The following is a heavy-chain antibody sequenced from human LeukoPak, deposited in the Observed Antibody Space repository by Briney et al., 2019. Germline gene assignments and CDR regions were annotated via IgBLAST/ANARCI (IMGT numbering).Heavy chain of an antibody. CDR1: GYTFTSYG. CDR2: ISAYNGNT. CDR3: ARDRVVVAANVYYGMDV. J-gene: IGHJ6*02. Sequence: ASVKVSCKASGYTFTSYGISWVRQAPGQGLEWMEWISAYNGNTNYAQKLQGRVTMTTDTSTSTAYMELRSLRSDDTAVYYCARDRVVVAANVYYGMDVWGQGTTVTVSS. V-gene: IGHV1-18*01. D-gene: IGHD2-15*01.